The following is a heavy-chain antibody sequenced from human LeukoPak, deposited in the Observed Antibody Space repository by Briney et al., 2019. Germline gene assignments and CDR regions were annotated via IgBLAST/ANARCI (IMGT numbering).Heavy chain of an antibody. V-gene: IGHV1-18*01. Sequence: ASVKVSCKASGYTFTSYGISWVRQAPGQGLEWMGWISAYNGNTNYAQKLQGRVTMTTDTSTSTAYMELRSLRSDDTAVYYCARDFPLAVGATSDYFDYWGQGTLVTVSS. CDR3: ARDFPLAVGATSDYFDY. CDR1: GYTFTSYG. CDR2: ISAYNGNT. J-gene: IGHJ4*02. D-gene: IGHD1-26*01.